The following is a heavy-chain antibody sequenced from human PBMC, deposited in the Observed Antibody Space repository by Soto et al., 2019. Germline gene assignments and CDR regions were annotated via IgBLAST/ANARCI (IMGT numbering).Heavy chain of an antibody. D-gene: IGHD2-21*02. Sequence: QVQLVQSGAEVKKPGSSVKVSCKASGGTFSSYTISWVRQAPGQGLEWMGRIIPILGIANYAQKFQGRVTITADKSTSTAYMELSSLRSEDSAVYYCARDHHGTGTCGGDCYSNFQHWGQGTLVTVSS. J-gene: IGHJ1*01. V-gene: IGHV1-69*08. CDR1: GGTFSSYT. CDR3: ARDHHGTGTCGGDCYSNFQH. CDR2: IIPILGIA.